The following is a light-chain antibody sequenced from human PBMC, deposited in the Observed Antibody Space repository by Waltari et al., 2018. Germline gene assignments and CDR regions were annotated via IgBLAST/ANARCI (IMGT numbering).Light chain of an antibody. V-gene: IGKV3-11*01. CDR3: QQRSKWPLT. J-gene: IGKJ4*01. CDR1: QSITTY. Sequence: ILLTQYPATLSLSPGERATLSCRASQSITTYLAWYQLKPGQPPRLLIYDASNRATGIPARFSGGGSGTDFTLTISNLEPEDSAVYYCQQRSKWPLTFGGGTKVEIK. CDR2: DAS.